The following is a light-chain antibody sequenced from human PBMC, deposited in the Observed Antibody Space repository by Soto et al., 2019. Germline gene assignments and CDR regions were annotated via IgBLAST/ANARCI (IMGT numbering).Light chain of an antibody. CDR1: SSDVGGYNS. V-gene: IGLV2-14*01. CDR3: SSFXSSMTHV. CDR2: NVS. J-gene: IGLJ1*01. Sequence: QSARAQPASVSGSPGQSITISCTGTSSDVGGYNSVSWYQQHPGKAPKLMLYNVSNRPSGVSNRFSGSKSGNTASLTISGLQAADEADYFCSSFXSSMTHVFGSGTKVTVL.